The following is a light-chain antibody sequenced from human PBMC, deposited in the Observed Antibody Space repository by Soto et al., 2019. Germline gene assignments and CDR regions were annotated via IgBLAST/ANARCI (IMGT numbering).Light chain of an antibody. CDR2: DVS. V-gene: IGLV2-14*01. Sequence: QSALTQPASVSGSPGQSITISCTGTSSDVGGYNYASWYQRHPGKAPKLMIYDVSNRPSGVSNRFSGSKSGNTASLTISGLQAEDEADYYCSSYTSSSTVVFGGGTKLTVL. J-gene: IGLJ2*01. CDR1: SSDVGGYNY. CDR3: SSYTSSSTVV.